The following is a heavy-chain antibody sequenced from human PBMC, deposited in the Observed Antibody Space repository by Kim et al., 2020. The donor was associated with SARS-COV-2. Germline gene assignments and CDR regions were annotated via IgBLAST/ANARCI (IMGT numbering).Heavy chain of an antibody. D-gene: IGHD6-13*01. J-gene: IGHJ4*02. CDR3: VKSTISICSTSWYGEFGD. CDR2: ISGSGDVT. Sequence: GGSLRLSCAASGFTFGRYAMNWVRQAPGKGLEWVSAISGSGDVTYYADSVKGRFTMSRDNLNNTVYMQMNSLRAEDTAVYYCVKSTISICSTSWYGEFGDWGQGTQVTVSS. CDR1: GFTFGRYA. V-gene: IGHV3-23*01.